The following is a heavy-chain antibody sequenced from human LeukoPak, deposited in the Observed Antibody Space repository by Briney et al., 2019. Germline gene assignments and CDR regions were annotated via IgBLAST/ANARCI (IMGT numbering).Heavy chain of an antibody. V-gene: IGHV3-30*04. CDR3: ARVESSGFNFDY. J-gene: IGHJ4*02. Sequence: GRSLRLSCAASGFTFSSYAMHWVRQAPGKGLEWVAVISYDGSNKYYADSVKGRFTISRDNSKNTLYLQMNSLRAEDTAVYYCARVESSGFNFDYWGQGTLVTVSS. CDR2: ISYDGSNK. CDR1: GFTFSSYA. D-gene: IGHD6-19*01.